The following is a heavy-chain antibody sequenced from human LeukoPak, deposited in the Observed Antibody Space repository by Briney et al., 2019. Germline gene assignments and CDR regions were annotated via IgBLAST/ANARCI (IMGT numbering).Heavy chain of an antibody. V-gene: IGHV1-58*02. CDR1: GFTFTSSA. D-gene: IGHD3-22*01. Sequence: GASVKVSCKASGFTFTSSAMQWVRQARGQRLEWIGWIVVGSGNTNYAQKFQERVTITRDMSTSTAYMELSSLRSEDTAVYYCAAVTPGSSGWFDPWGQGTLVTVSS. J-gene: IGHJ5*02. CDR2: IVVGSGNT. CDR3: AAVTPGSSGWFDP.